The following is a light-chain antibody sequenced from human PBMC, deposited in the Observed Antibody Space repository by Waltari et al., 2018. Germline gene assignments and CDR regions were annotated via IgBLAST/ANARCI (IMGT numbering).Light chain of an antibody. CDR2: AGS. J-gene: IGLJ1*01. V-gene: IGLV2-23*01. CDR1: SRDAGNYNL. Sequence: QSALTQPASVSGSPGQSITISCTGTSRDAGNYNLVSWSQQHPGKAPKLMISAGSKRPSGVSNRFSGSKSGNPASLTISGLQAEDEADYYCCSYAGSSTYVFGTGTKVTVL. CDR3: CSYAGSSTYV.